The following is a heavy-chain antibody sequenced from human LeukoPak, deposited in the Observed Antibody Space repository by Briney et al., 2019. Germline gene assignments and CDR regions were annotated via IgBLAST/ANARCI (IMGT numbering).Heavy chain of an antibody. CDR3: AKEGEGITYCSSTSCYFDY. J-gene: IGHJ4*02. Sequence: PGGSLRLSCAASGFTFSSYGMHWVRQAPGKGLEWVAFIRYDGSNKYYADSVKGRFTISRDNSKNTLYLQMNSLRAEDTAVYYCAKEGEGITYCSSTSCYFDYWGQGTLVTVSS. D-gene: IGHD2-2*01. CDR1: GFTFSSYG. V-gene: IGHV3-30*02. CDR2: IRYDGSNK.